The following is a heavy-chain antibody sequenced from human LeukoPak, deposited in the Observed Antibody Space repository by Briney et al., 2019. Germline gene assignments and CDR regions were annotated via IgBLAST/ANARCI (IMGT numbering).Heavy chain of an antibody. CDR3: AELGITMIGGV. CDR1: GFTFSSYE. J-gene: IGHJ6*04. Sequence: GGSLRLSCRASGFTFSSYEMNWVRQAPGKGLEWISYISRSGNIIYGDSVKGRFTISRDNAKNSLYLQMNSLRAEDTAVYYCAELGITMIGGVWGKGTTVTISS. CDR2: ISRSGNII. V-gene: IGHV3-48*03. D-gene: IGHD3-10*02.